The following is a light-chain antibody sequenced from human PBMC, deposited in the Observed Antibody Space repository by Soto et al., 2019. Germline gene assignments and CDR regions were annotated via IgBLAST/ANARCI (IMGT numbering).Light chain of an antibody. Sequence: PHSPDSLAVSRGERATMKCKSSQSVLYSSNNKNYLAWYQQKPGQPPKLLIYWASTRESGVPDRFSGSGSGTDFTLTISSLQAEDVAVYYCQQYYTALTFGGGTKVDIK. J-gene: IGKJ4*01. CDR3: QQYYTALT. CDR1: QSVLYSSNNKNY. V-gene: IGKV4-1*01. CDR2: WAS.